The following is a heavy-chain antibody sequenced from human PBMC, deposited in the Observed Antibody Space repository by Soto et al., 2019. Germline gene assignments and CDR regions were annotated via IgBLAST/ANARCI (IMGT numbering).Heavy chain of an antibody. CDR3: TTHEEGAPWAGGFDS. Sequence: GGSLRLSCAASGFRFRTRAMSWVRQAPGKGLEWVASIRPGGDSTYYADSVKGRFAISRDNSNVTLYLQMDSLRVEDTAIYYCTTHEEGAPWAGGFDSWGQGTLVTVSS. CDR2: IRPGGDST. J-gene: IGHJ5*01. V-gene: IGHV3-23*01. D-gene: IGHD1-26*01. CDR1: GFRFRTRA.